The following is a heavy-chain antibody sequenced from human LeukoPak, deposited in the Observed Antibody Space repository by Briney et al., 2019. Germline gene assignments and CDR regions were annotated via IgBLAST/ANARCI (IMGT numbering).Heavy chain of an antibody. D-gene: IGHD2-2*01. CDR3: AKDPVYCRSTSCVEYFQH. CDR2: ISGSGGST. CDR1: GFTFSSYA. V-gene: IGHV3-23*01. Sequence: GGSLRLSCAASGFTFSSYAMSWVRQAPGKGLEWVSAISGSGGSTYFADSVKGRFTISRDNSKNTLYLQMNSLRAEDTAVYYCAKDPVYCRSTSCVEYFQHWGQGTLVTVSS. J-gene: IGHJ1*01.